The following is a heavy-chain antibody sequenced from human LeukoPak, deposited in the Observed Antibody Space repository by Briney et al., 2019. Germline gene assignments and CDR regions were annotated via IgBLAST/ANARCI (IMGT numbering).Heavy chain of an antibody. CDR1: GFTFSSYS. V-gene: IGHV3-21*01. CDR2: ISSSSYI. D-gene: IGHD3-22*01. CDR3: ARGGYYYDSSGYDY. J-gene: IGHJ4*02. Sequence: PGGSLRLSCAASGFTFSSYSMNWVRQAPGKGLEWVSSISSSSYIYYADSVKGRFTISRDNAKNSLYLQMNSLRAEDTAVYYCARGGYYYDSSGYDYWGQGTLVTVSS.